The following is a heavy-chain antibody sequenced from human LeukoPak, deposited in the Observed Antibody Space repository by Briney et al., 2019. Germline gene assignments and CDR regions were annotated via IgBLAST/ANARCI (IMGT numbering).Heavy chain of an antibody. CDR2: ISGSGGST. Sequence: QPGGSLRLSCAASGFTFSSYWMSWVRQAPGKGLEWVSAISGSGGSTYYADSVKGRFTISRDNSKNTLYLQMNSLRAEDTAVYYCARGMSRTDAFDIWGQGTMVTVSS. J-gene: IGHJ3*02. D-gene: IGHD6-13*01. V-gene: IGHV3-23*01. CDR1: GFTFSSYW. CDR3: ARGMSRTDAFDI.